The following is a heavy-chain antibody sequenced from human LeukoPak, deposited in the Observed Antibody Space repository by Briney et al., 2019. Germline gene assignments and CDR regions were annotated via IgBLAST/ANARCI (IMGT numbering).Heavy chain of an antibody. CDR2: VSGRGGGT. J-gene: IGHJ4*02. V-gene: IGHV3-23*01. Sequence: GGSLRLSCAASGFTFSTYGMNWVRQAPGKGLEWVSGVSGRGGGTYYADSAKGRFTISRDSSKNTFYLQMNSLRADDTAVYYCAKDGYWGQGTLVTVSS. D-gene: IGHD2-15*01. CDR1: GFTFSTYG. CDR3: AKDGY.